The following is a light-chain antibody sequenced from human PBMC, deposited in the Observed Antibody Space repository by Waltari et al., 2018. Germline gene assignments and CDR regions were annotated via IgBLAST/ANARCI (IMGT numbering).Light chain of an antibody. J-gene: IGKJ2*02. CDR1: QPISTY. Sequence: DIQMTQSPSSLSASVGDRVTITCRASQPISTYLNWYQQKPGKAPKLLMYAASSLQSGVPSRFSGSGSGTDFTLTISSLQPEDFATYFCQQSYSTPRTFDQGTKLEIK. CDR2: AAS. V-gene: IGKV1-39*01. CDR3: QQSYSTPRT.